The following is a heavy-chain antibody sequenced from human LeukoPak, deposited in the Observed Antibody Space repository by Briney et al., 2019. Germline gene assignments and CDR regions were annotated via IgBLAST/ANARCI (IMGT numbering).Heavy chain of an antibody. J-gene: IGHJ4*02. CDR3: TIISGSYDY. Sequence: GGSLRLSCAASGFTFSSYWMHWVRQAPGKGLVWVSRINSDGSSTSYADSVKGRFTISRDNAKNTLYLQLNSLRAEDTAVYYCTIISGSYDYWGQGTLVTVSS. D-gene: IGHD1-26*01. V-gene: IGHV3-74*01. CDR2: INSDGSST. CDR1: GFTFSSYW.